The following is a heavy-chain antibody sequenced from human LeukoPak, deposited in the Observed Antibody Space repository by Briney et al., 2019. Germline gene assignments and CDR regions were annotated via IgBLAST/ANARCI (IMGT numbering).Heavy chain of an antibody. Sequence: GGSLRLSCAASGFTFSSYSMNWVRQAPGKGLEWVSSISSSSSYIYYADSVKGRFTISRDNAKNSLYLQMNSLRAEDTAVYYCASYCSSGSCYFDAWGQGTLVTVTS. CDR3: ASYCSSGSCYFDA. D-gene: IGHD2-15*01. CDR1: GFTFSSYS. J-gene: IGHJ4*02. V-gene: IGHV3-21*04. CDR2: ISSSSSYI.